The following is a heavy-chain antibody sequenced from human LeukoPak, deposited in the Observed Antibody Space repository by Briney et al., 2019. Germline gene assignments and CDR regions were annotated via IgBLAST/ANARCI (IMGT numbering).Heavy chain of an antibody. CDR1: GYTFTSYY. J-gene: IGHJ4*02. V-gene: IGHV1-46*01. CDR3: SCYYGSGRAPAIDY. CDR2: INPSGGST. D-gene: IGHD3-10*01. Sequence: ASVKVSCKASGYTFTSYYMHWVRQAPGQGLEWMGIINPSGGSTSYAQRFQGRVTMTRDTSTSTVYMELSSLRSEDTAVYYCSCYYGSGRAPAIDYWGQGTLVTVSS.